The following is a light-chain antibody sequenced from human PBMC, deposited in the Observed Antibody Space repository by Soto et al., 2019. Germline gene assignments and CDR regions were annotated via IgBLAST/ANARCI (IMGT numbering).Light chain of an antibody. CDR2: DAS. Sequence: IQMTQSPSTLSASVGDRVTITCRASQTIGYWLAWYQQKTGKAPKLLIYDASNLERGVPSRFSGSISGTEFTLTISSLQPDDFATDYCQQYDSYSYTFGQGTKLEIK. V-gene: IGKV1-5*01. CDR1: QTIGYW. J-gene: IGKJ2*01. CDR3: QQYDSYSYT.